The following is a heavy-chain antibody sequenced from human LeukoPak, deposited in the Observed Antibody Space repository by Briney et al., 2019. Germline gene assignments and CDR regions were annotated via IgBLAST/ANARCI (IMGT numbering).Heavy chain of an antibody. CDR2: IYYGGST. J-gene: IGHJ4*02. Sequence: PSETLSLTCTVSGGSISGYYWSWIRQPPGKGLEWIGYIYYGGSTNYNPSLKSRVTISVDTSKNQFSLKLSSVTAADTAVYYCARGIAAAVDYWGQGTLVTVSS. V-gene: IGHV4-59*01. D-gene: IGHD6-13*01. CDR1: GGSISGYY. CDR3: ARGIAAAVDY.